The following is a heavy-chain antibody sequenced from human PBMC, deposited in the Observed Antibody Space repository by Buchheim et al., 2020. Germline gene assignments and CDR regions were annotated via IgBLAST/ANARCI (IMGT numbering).Heavy chain of an antibody. Sequence: EVPLVESGGGLVQPGGSLRLSCAASGFAFSDYWMHWVRQAPGTGLVWVSRINSDGSSTLYADSVKGRFTISRDNAKNTLHLQVNSLRAEDTAVYFCASLFDYYGSGNWGQGAL. J-gene: IGHJ4*02. CDR2: INSDGSST. D-gene: IGHD3-10*01. CDR1: GFAFSDYW. CDR3: ASLFDYYGSGN. V-gene: IGHV3-74*01.